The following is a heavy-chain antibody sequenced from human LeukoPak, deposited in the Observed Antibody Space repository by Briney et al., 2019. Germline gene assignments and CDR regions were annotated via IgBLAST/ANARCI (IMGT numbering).Heavy chain of an antibody. D-gene: IGHD3-22*01. CDR2: ISPKSGGT. CDR1: GYTFTGYY. V-gene: IGHV1-2*02. Sequence: ASVKVSCKASGYTFTGYYMHWVRQAPGQGLEWMGCISPKSGGTNYAQKSQGRVTMTRDTSISTAYMELSRLRSDDTAVYYCARDFLHVYYYDSSGYVRGAFDIWGQGTMVTVSS. CDR3: ARDFLHVYYYDSSGYVRGAFDI. J-gene: IGHJ3*02.